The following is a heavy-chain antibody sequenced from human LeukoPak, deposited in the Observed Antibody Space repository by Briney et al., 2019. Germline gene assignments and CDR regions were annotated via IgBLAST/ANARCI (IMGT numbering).Heavy chain of an antibody. V-gene: IGHV3-33*01. CDR3: ARDPLGVLSYFDY. CDR2: IWYDGSNR. Sequence: GRSLRHSCAPSGFIFSYYGVHWVRQAPGKGLEWVAVIWYDGSNRYYADSLKGRFTISRDNSKNTLYLQMNSLTADDTAVYYCARDPLGVLSYFDYWGQGTLVTVSS. J-gene: IGHJ4*02. D-gene: IGHD3-16*01. CDR1: GFIFSYYG.